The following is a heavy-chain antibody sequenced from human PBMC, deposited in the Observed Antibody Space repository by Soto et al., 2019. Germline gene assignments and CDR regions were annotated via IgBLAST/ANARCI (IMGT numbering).Heavy chain of an antibody. Sequence: KASETLSLICTVSGDSVSSASFYWIWIRQAPGKGLVWVGFIYFSGSTNYDPSLKSRVTMSLDTSKNQLSLNLSSLTPADTAVYYCARVNIVRNCPDPWGQGTLVTVSS. D-gene: IGHD1-1*01. J-gene: IGHJ5*02. V-gene: IGHV4-61*01. CDR3: ARVNIVRNCPDP. CDR2: IYFSGST. CDR1: GDSVSSASFY.